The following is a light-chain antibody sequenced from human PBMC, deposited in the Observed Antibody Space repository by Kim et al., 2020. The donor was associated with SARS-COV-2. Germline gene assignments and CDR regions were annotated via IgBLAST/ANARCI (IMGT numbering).Light chain of an antibody. V-gene: IGLV4-69*01. CDR1: SGHSRYA. CDR2: VNSDGSH. CDR3: QTWGTGIVV. Sequence: VKLTCTLSSGHSRYAIAWHQQQPEKGPRYLMKVNSDGSHSKGDGIPDRFSGSSSGAERFLTISSLQSEDEADYYCQTWGTGIVVFGGGTQLTVL. J-gene: IGLJ2*01.